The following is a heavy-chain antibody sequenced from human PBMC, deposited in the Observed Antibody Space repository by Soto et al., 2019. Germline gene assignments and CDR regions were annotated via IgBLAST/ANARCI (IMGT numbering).Heavy chain of an antibody. CDR1: GDTITTYD. D-gene: IGHD3-10*01. Sequence: GYSVKVSCKASGDTITTYDINWVRQATGHGLEWMGWINPNSGNIGYAQRFQGRVTMTRDTAIRTANMEVSSLRSDDTAGYYCSTGRASASHYLLACWGTCTSGTVSS. CDR3: STGRASASHYLLAC. V-gene: IGHV1-8*01. J-gene: IGHJ1*01. CDR2: INPNSGNI.